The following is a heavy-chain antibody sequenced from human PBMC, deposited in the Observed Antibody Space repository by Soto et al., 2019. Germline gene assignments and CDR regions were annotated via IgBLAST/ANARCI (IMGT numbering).Heavy chain of an antibody. J-gene: IGHJ4*02. D-gene: IGHD6-19*01. V-gene: IGHV3-74*01. Sequence: EVHLVESGGGLVQPGGSLRLSCAASGFTFSNYWMHWVRQVPGKGLVWVSRINSDGRNTSYADSVKGRFTISRDNAKNTFYLQMDSRGVEDRAVYYCARLLAVAGINYWGQGPLVTVPS. CDR2: INSDGRNT. CDR3: ARLLAVAGINY. CDR1: GFTFSNYW.